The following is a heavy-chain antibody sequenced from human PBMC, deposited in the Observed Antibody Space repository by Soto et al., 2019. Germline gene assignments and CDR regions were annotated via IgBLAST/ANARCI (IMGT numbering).Heavy chain of an antibody. CDR1: GGSFSGYY. D-gene: IGHD6-13*01. Sequence: SETLSLTCAVYGGSFSGYYWSWIRQPPGKGLEWIGEINHSGSTNYNPSLKSRVTISVDTSKNQFSLKLSSVTAADTAVYYCARGRAAAGTGGDYWGQGTLVTVSS. V-gene: IGHV4-34*01. CDR2: INHSGST. CDR3: ARGRAAAGTGGDY. J-gene: IGHJ4*02.